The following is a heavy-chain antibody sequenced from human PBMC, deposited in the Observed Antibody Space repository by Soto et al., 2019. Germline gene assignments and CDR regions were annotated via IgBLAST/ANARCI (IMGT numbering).Heavy chain of an antibody. D-gene: IGHD4-17*01. J-gene: IGHJ4*02. CDR2: IIPIFGTA. CDR3: ASGGDYPNLNGFDY. CDR1: GGTFSSYA. Sequence: GASVKVSCKASGGTFSSYAISWVRQAPGQGLEWMGGIIPIFGTANYAQKFQGRVTITADESTSTAHMELSSLRSEDTAVYYCASGGDYPNLNGFDYWGQGTLVTVSS. V-gene: IGHV1-69*13.